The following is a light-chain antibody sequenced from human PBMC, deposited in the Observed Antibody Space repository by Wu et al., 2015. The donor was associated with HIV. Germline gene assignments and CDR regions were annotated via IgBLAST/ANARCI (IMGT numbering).Light chain of an antibody. CDR2: HAS. J-gene: IGKJ4*01. CDR3: QQFSSYPHT. V-gene: IGKV1-13*02. Sequence: SASVGDRVTITCRASQGITSALAWYQTETREKLLKLLIYHASTLESGVPSRFSGSGSGTDFTLTISNLEPEDFATYYCQQFSSYPHTFGGGTKVEI. CDR1: QGITSA.